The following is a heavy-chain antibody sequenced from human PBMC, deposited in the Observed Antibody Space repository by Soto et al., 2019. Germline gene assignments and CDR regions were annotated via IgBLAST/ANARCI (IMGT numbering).Heavy chain of an antibody. CDR3: ARNGYCSSTSCSYYYYYYGMDV. J-gene: IGHJ6*02. CDR2: INHSGST. Sequence: PSETLSFTCAVYGGSFSCYYWIWIRQPPGKGLEWIGEINHSGSTNYNPSLKSRVTISVDTSKNQFSLKLSSVTAADTAVYYCARNGYCSSTSCSYYYYYYGMDVWGQGTTVTVSS. V-gene: IGHV4-34*01. CDR1: GGSFSCYY. D-gene: IGHD2-2*01.